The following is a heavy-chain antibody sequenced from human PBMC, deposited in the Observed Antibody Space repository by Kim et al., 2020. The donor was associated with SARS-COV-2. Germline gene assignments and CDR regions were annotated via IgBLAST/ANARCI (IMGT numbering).Heavy chain of an antibody. V-gene: IGHV1-2*02. J-gene: IGHJ4*02. D-gene: IGHD2-2*03. CDR3: ATWIPVPTGRVPY. CDR2: INCKTGVT. Sequence: ASVKVSCKASGYTFSDYHIHWVRQAPGQGLEWMAWINCKTGVTEYAQMFQGRITVTRYTPISTTYMDVSGLMSDDTAVYYCATWIPVPTGRVPYWGQGTLVTVAS. CDR1: GYTFSDYH.